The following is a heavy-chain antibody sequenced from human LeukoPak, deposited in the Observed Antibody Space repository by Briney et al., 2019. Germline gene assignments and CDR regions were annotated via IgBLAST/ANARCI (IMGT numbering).Heavy chain of an antibody. CDR2: INCNGGGT. J-gene: IGHJ3*02. CDR1: GYTFTCYY. Sequence: ASVKVSCKASGYTFTCYYIHWVRQAPGQGLEWMGRINCNGGGTSYAQKFQGRVTVARDTSISTAYMELDRLTSDDTAVYYCARDQASGSYYLGDAFDIWGQGTMVTVSS. D-gene: IGHD1-26*01. CDR3: ARDQASGSYYLGDAFDI. V-gene: IGHV1-2*06.